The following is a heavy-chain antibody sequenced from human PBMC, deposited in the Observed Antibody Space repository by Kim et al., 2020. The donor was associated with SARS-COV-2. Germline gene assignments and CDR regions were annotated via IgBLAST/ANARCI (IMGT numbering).Heavy chain of an antibody. CDR3: ARGHRGYSYGLCGY. CDR2: INSDGSST. CDR1: GFTFSSYW. D-gene: IGHD5-18*01. J-gene: IGHJ4*02. V-gene: IGHV3-74*01. Sequence: GGSLRLSCAASGFTFSSYWMHWVRQAPGKGLVWVSRINSDGSSTSYADSVKGRFTISRDNAKNTLYLQMNSLRAEDTAVYYCARGHRGYSYGLCGYWGQGTLVTVSS.